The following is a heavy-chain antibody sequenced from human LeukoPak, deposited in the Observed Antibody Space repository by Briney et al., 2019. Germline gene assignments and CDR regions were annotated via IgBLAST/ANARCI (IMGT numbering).Heavy chain of an antibody. CDR3: ARSHGDPPRAVTIDY. D-gene: IGHD4-17*01. Sequence: SVKVSCKASGGTFSSYAISWVRQAPGQGLEWMGRIIPILGIANYAQKFQGRVTITADKSTSTAYMELRSLRSDDTAVYYCARSHGDPPRAVTIDYWGQGTLVTVSS. CDR1: GGTFSSYA. J-gene: IGHJ4*02. CDR2: IIPILGIA. V-gene: IGHV1-69*04.